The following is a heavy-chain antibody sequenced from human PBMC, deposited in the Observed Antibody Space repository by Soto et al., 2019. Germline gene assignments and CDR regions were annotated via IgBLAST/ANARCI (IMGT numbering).Heavy chain of an antibody. CDR1: GFTFSSRW. CDR3: ATHDGPTAAGLVLDF. J-gene: IGHJ4*02. V-gene: IGHV3-7*02. CDR2: IKQDENGK. D-gene: IGHD6-13*01. Sequence: EVQLVESGGGLVQPGGSLRLSCEASGFTFSSRWMTWVRHGPGKGLEWVANIKQDENGKDYVDSVKGRFTISRDNAKNSLYLQMNSLRVEDTAVYYCATHDGPTAAGLVLDFWGQGTLVTVSS.